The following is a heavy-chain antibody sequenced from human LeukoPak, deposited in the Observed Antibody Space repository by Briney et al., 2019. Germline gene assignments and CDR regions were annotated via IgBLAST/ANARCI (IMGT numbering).Heavy chain of an antibody. CDR1: GGSISSSSYY. Sequence: SETLSLTCTVSGGSISSSSYYWGWIRQPPGKGLEWLGSIYYSGSTYYNPSLESRVTISVDTSKNQFSLKLSSVTDADTAVYYCARVQADSGYDLLRHLATHDYWGQGTLVTVSS. CDR3: ARVQADSGYDLLRHLATHDY. D-gene: IGHD5-12*01. J-gene: IGHJ4*02. CDR2: IYYSGST. V-gene: IGHV4-39*01.